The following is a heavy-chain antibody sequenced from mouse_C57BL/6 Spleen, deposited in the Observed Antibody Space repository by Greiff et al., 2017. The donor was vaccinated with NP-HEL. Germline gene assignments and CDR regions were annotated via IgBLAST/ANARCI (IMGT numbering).Heavy chain of an antibody. CDR2: ISYDGSN. D-gene: IGHD2-3*01. Sequence: ESGPGLVKPSQSLSLTCSVTGYSFTSCYYWYWIRQLPGNQLEWMGYISYDGSNNYNPSLKNRISITHDTSSKQFFQQLNSVTTEDTATYYCAREHDWFAYWGQGTLVTVSA. J-gene: IGHJ3*01. V-gene: IGHV3-6*01. CDR3: AREHDWFAY. CDR1: GYSFTSCYY.